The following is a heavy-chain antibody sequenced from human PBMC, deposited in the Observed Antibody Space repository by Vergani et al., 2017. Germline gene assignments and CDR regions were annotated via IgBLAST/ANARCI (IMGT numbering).Heavy chain of an antibody. J-gene: IGHJ3*02. V-gene: IGHV3-23*04. CDR3: ARVGRSAVAGTFGAFDM. D-gene: IGHD6-19*01. Sequence: EVLLVESGGGLVQPGKSLRLSCAASGFIFSSYAMTWVRQAPGKGLEWVSSISASDGNTYYADSVKGRVTISRDKSKNTLYLQMNSLRAEDTAVYYCARVGRSAVAGTFGAFDMWGQGTMVTVSS. CDR2: ISASDGNT. CDR1: GFIFSSYA.